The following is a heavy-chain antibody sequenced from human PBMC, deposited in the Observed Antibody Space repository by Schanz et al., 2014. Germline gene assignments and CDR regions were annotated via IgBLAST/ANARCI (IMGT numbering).Heavy chain of an antibody. CDR3: ANNWNLDY. CDR1: GFTFSSYA. Sequence: EVQLLESGGGLVQPGGSLRLSCAASGFTFSSYAMSWVRQAPGKGLEWVSAISGGGGTTYYADSVKGRFTISRDNAKNSLYLEMNSLRVEDTAFYYCANNWNLDYWGQGTLVTISS. CDR2: ISGGGGTT. D-gene: IGHD1-20*01. J-gene: IGHJ4*02. V-gene: IGHV3-23*01.